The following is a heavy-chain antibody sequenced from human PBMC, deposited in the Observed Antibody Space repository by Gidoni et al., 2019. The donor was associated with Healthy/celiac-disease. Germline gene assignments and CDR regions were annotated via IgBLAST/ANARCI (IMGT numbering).Heavy chain of an antibody. CDR3: ARTYNWSYFDY. CDR1: GYTLSSYG. J-gene: IGHJ4*02. D-gene: IGHD1-20*01. V-gene: IGHV1-18*01. Sequence: QVQLVQSGAEVKKPGASVKVSFEASGYTLSSYGISCVRQAPGQGLEWMASISAYNGNTNYAQTFQARVTMTTDTSTSTAYMELRSLRSDDTAVYYCARTYNWSYFDYWGQGTLVTVSS. CDR2: ISAYNGNT.